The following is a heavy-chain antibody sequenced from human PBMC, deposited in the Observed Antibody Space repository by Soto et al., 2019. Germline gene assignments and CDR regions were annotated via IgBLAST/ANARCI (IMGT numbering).Heavy chain of an antibody. CDR3: ARQVGGEQQLALAD. J-gene: IGHJ4*02. V-gene: IGHV4-39*01. D-gene: IGHD6-13*01. CDR1: GGSISSSSYY. Sequence: SETLSLTCSVSGGSISSSSYYWGWIRQPPGKGLEWIGSIYYSGSTYYNPSLKSRVTISVDTSKNQFSLKLSSVTAADTAVYYCARQVGGEQQLALADWGQGTLVTVSS. CDR2: IYYSGST.